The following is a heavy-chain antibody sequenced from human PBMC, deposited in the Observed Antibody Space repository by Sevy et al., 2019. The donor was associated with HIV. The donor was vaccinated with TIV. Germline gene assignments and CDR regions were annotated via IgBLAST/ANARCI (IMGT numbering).Heavy chain of an antibody. CDR3: AKDYYDSGGYYVYPARPTAFDL. CDR2: INGNGDST. V-gene: IGHV3-23*01. D-gene: IGHD3-22*01. Sequence: GGSLRLSCAGSVFIFNNYAMSWVRQVPGKGLEWVSGINGNGDSTNYADSAKGRFTISRDNSKSTLYLQMNSLRAEDTVVYYCAKDYYDSGGYYVYPARPTAFDLWGQGTMVTVSS. CDR1: VFIFNNYA. J-gene: IGHJ3*01.